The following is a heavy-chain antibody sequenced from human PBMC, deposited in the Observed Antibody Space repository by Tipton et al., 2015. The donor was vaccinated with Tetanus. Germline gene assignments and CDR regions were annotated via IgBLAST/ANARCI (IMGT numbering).Heavy chain of an antibody. Sequence: SLRLSCAASGFTFSDYWMHWVRQAPGKGLMWVSRISGDGNSTSYAASVKGRFTISRDNAKNTAYLQMNSLRAEDTAVYYCARGQVVAGTGGFDPWGQGTPVTVSS. CDR3: ARGQVVAGTGGFDP. J-gene: IGHJ5*02. D-gene: IGHD6-19*01. CDR1: GFTFSDYW. CDR2: ISGDGNST. V-gene: IGHV3-74*01.